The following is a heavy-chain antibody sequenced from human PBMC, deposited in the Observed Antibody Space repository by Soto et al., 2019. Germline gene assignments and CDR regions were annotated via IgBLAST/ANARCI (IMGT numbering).Heavy chain of an antibody. CDR2: ISGSGNTI. D-gene: IGHD3-9*01. V-gene: IGHV3-11*04. CDR1: GFTFRDDF. J-gene: IGHJ5*02. CDR3: VKDGQLRYFDWLLSVGWFDP. Sequence: GGSLRLSCAASGFTFRDDFRTWIRQAPGRGLEWVSYISGSGNTIYYADSVKGRFTISRDNSKNTLYLQMSSLRAEDTAVYYCVKDGQLRYFDWLLSVGWFDPWGQGTLVTVSS.